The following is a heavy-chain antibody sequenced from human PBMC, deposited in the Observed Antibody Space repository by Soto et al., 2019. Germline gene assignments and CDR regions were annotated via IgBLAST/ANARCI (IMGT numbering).Heavy chain of an antibody. CDR1: GFAFSTYG. D-gene: IGHD6-25*01. J-gene: IGHJ4*02. Sequence: QVQLVESGGGVVQPGRSLRVSCAASGFAFSTYGMHCVRQAPGKGLEWVAVIWFDGSIKYYADSVKGRFTISRDNSKDTRFLQIDSMRDEDTVVYYCARASGPFDYWGQGSLVTVSS. V-gene: IGHV3-33*01. CDR2: IWFDGSIK. CDR3: ARASGPFDY.